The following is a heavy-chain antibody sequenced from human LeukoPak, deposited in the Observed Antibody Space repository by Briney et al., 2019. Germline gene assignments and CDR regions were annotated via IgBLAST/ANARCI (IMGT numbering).Heavy chain of an antibody. CDR2: ISGGGGST. J-gene: IGHJ4*02. V-gene: IGHV3-23*01. D-gene: IGHD1-26*01. CDR3: AKGGKWDVTPFDY. Sequence: GGSLRLSCAASGFTFSSYWMHWVRQAPGKGLEWVSTISGGGGSTYYADSVKGRFTISRDNSKNTLYLQMNSLRAEDTAVYYCAKGGKWDVTPFDYWGQGTLVTVSS. CDR1: GFTFSSYW.